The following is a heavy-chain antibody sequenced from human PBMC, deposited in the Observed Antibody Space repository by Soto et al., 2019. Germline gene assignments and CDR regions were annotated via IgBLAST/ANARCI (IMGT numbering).Heavy chain of an antibody. Sequence: GSLRLSYAAPGFTFSNAWMSWVRQAQGKGLEWVGRIKSKTDGGTTDYAAPVKGRFTISTDDSKNTLYLQINRLKTEDTAVYYCTTDPGPAVTTNYGGQGTLVTVSS. J-gene: IGHJ4*02. D-gene: IGHD4-17*01. V-gene: IGHV3-15*01. CDR3: TTDPGPAVTTNY. CDR2: IKSKTDGGTT. CDR1: GFTFSNAW.